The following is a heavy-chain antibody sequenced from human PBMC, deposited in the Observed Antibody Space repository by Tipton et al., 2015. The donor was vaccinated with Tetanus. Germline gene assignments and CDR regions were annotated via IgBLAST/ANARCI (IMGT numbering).Heavy chain of an antibody. Sequence: SLRLSCAASGFTFSSYSMNWVRQAPGKGLEWVAVIWYDGSNKYYADSVKGRFTISRDNSKNTLYLQMNSLRAEDTAVYYCARDLSRYYDSSGTLRKYNWFDPWGQGTLVTVSS. CDR1: GFTFSSYS. V-gene: IGHV3-33*08. D-gene: IGHD3-22*01. J-gene: IGHJ5*02. CDR2: IWYDGSNK. CDR3: ARDLSRYYDSSGTLRKYNWFDP.